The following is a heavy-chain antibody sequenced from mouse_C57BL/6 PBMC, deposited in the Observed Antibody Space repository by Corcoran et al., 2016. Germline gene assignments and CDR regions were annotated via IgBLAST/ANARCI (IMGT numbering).Heavy chain of an antibody. CDR1: GYTFTDYY. J-gene: IGHJ3*01. D-gene: IGHD1-1*01. Sequence: QVQLKQSGAELVRPGASVKLSCKASGYTFTDYYINWVKQRPGQGLEWIARIYPGSGNTYYNEKFKGKATLTAEKSSSTAYMQLSSLTSEDSAVYFCARSGSSYGGFAYWGQGTLVTVSA. V-gene: IGHV1-76*01. CDR3: ARSGSSYGGFAY. CDR2: IYPGSGNT.